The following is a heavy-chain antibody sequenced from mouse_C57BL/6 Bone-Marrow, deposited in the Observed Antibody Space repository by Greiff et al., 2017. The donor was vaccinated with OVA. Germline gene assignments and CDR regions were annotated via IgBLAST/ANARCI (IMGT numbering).Heavy chain of an antibody. CDR2: ISSGGSYT. D-gene: IGHD2-2*01. J-gene: IGHJ2*01. V-gene: IGHV5-6*01. CDR1: GFTFSSYG. CDR3: ARLGYGYDGVFDY. Sequence: EVKVVESGGDLVKPGGSLKLSCAASGFTFSSYGMSWVRQTPDKRLEWVATISSGGSYTYYPDSVKGRFTISRDNAKNTLYLQMSSLKSEDTAMYYCARLGYGYDGVFDYWGQGTTLTVSS.